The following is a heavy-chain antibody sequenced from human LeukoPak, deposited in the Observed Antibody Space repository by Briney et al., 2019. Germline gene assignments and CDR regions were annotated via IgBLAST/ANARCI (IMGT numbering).Heavy chain of an antibody. CDR1: GDSISSFY. Sequence: SETLSLTCSVSGDSISSFYWNWIRQSPGRGLEWIGNIHYSGSSIYNPSLRSRVTMSIDTSKKQFFLNLMSVTAADTAVYYCVLAPNSNWFDFWGQGTLVTVSS. CDR3: VLAPNSNWFDF. D-gene: IGHD2-15*01. CDR2: IHYSGSS. V-gene: IGHV4-59*08. J-gene: IGHJ4*02.